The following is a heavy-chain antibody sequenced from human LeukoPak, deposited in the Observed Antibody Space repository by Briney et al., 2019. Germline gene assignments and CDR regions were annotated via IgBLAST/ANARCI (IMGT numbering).Heavy chain of an antibody. V-gene: IGHV3-7*03. CDR2: INQDGSEK. CDR1: EFTFSSYW. J-gene: IGHJ4*02. Sequence: PGGSLRLSCAVSEFTFSSYWMSWVRQAPGKGLEWVANINQDGSEKFYMDSVKGRFTISRDNAKNSLYLQMNSLRAEDTAVYYCAKRSCSGGSCNFDYWGQGTLVTVSS. D-gene: IGHD2-15*01. CDR3: AKRSCSGGSCNFDY.